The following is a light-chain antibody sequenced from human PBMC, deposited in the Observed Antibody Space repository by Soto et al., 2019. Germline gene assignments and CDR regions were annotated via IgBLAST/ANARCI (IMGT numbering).Light chain of an antibody. Sequence: EIVMTQSPATLSVSPGDRATLSCRASQSVSSNLAWYQQKPGQAPRLLIYGASTRATGIPDRFSGSGSGTDFTLTISSLQSEDFAVYYCQQYNDWPPYTFGQGTNLEIK. J-gene: IGKJ2*01. CDR2: GAS. CDR3: QQYNDWPPYT. V-gene: IGKV3-15*01. CDR1: QSVSSN.